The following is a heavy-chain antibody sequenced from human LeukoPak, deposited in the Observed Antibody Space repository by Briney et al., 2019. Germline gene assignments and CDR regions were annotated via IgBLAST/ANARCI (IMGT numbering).Heavy chain of an antibody. J-gene: IGHJ5*02. CDR1: GFTISIHG. Sequence: PGRSLRLSCAASGFTISIHGMHWVRQAPGKGLEWVAMISHDGSIQHYGDSVKGRFTIPRDNSKNTLYLQMNSLRDEDTAVYHCAKDWGSSGWYNWFDPWGQGTLVTVSS. D-gene: IGHD6-19*01. CDR3: AKDWGSSGWYNWFDP. V-gene: IGHV3-30*18. CDR2: ISHDGSIQ.